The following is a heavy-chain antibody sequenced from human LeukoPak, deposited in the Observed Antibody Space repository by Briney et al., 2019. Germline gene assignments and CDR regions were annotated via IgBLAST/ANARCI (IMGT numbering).Heavy chain of an antibody. Sequence: ASVKVSCKASGYTFTSYDINWVRQATGQGLEWMGWMNPNSGNTGYAQKFQGRVTMTRNTSISTAYKELSSLRSEDTAVYYCARADPYGDYYYYGMDVWGQGTTATVSS. J-gene: IGHJ6*02. D-gene: IGHD4-17*01. CDR2: MNPNSGNT. CDR1: GYTFTSYD. V-gene: IGHV1-8*01. CDR3: ARADPYGDYYYYGMDV.